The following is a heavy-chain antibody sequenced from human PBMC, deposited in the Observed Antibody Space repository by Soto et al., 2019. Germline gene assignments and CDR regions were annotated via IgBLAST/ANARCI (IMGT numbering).Heavy chain of an antibody. J-gene: IGHJ5*02. CDR2: ISSSSSYI. Sequence: ESGGGLVKPGGSLRLSCAASGFTFSSYSMNWVRQAPGKGLEWVSSISSSSSYIYYADSVKGRFTISRDNAKNSLYLQMNSLRAEDTAVYYCARAYSSSWYYWFDPWGQGTLVTVSS. V-gene: IGHV3-21*01. D-gene: IGHD6-13*01. CDR3: ARAYSSSWYYWFDP. CDR1: GFTFSSYS.